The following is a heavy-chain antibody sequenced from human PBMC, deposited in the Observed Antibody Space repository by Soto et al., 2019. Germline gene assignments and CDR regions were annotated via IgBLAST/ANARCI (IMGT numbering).Heavy chain of an antibody. CDR3: ARASSTSPPDYDLLTGYYIGAFDI. V-gene: IGHV4-31*03. CDR2: SYYSGST. D-gene: IGHD3-9*01. J-gene: IGHJ3*02. CDR1: GGSISSGGYY. Sequence: QVQLQESGPGLVKPSQTLSLTCTVSGGSISSGGYYWSWIRQHPGKGLEWIGYSYYSGSTYYNPHLKRRFTIPVVTSKNQSSLNLSHVTAPATAADYRARASSTSPPDYDLLTGYYIGAFDIWGQGTMVTVSS.